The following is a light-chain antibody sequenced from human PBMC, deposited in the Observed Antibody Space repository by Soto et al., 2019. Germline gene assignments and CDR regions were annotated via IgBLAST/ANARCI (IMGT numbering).Light chain of an antibody. V-gene: IGKV1-5*03. J-gene: IGKJ1*01. Sequence: DIQVTQSPSTLSASVGDRVTITCRASQSISSWLAWYQQKPGKAPKLLIYKASSLESGVPSRFSGSVSGTEFTLTISSLQPDDFATYYCQQYDSYPWTFGQGTKVEIK. CDR3: QQYDSYPWT. CDR2: KAS. CDR1: QSISSW.